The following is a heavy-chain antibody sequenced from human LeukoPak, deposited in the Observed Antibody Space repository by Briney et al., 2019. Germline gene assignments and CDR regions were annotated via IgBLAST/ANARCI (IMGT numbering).Heavy chain of an antibody. D-gene: IGHD2-2*01. CDR3: ARDLANDIVVVPAADNWFDP. J-gene: IGHJ5*02. Sequence: ASVKVSCKASGYTFTGYYMHWVRQAPGQGLEWMGWISAYNGNTNYAQKLQGRVTMTTDTSTSTAYMELRSLRSDDTAVYYCARDLANDIVVVPAADNWFDPWGQGTLVTVSS. CDR1: GYTFTGYY. V-gene: IGHV1-18*04. CDR2: ISAYNGNT.